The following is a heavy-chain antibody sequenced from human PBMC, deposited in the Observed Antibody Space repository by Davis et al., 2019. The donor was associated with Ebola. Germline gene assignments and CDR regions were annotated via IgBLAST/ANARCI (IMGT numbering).Heavy chain of an antibody. Sequence: SVKVSCKASGGTFTSYAISWVRQAPGQGLEWMGGIIPFFGTANYPQKFQGRVTITADASTSTVYMDLSSLRSEDTAVYYCARDLVPAAIFPLDVWGQGTTVTVSS. CDR1: GGTFTSYA. D-gene: IGHD2-2*01. CDR3: ARDLVPAAIFPLDV. J-gene: IGHJ6*02. V-gene: IGHV1-69*13. CDR2: IIPFFGTA.